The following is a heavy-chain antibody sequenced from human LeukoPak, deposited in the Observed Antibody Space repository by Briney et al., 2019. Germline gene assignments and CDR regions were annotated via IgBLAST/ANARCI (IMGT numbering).Heavy chain of an antibody. CDR2: IIPIFGTA. V-gene: IGHV1-69*05. CDR3: ARDSEYSSSSVDY. Sequence: SVKVSCKASGGTFSSYAISWVRQAPGQGLEWMGGIIPIFGTANYAQKFQGRVTITRDTSASTAYMELSSLRSEDMAVYYCARDSEYSSSSVDYWGQGTLVTVSS. D-gene: IGHD6-6*01. J-gene: IGHJ4*02. CDR1: GGTFSSYA.